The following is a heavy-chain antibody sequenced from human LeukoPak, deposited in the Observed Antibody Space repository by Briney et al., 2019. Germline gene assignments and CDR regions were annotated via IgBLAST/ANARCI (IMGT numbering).Heavy chain of an antibody. CDR2: ISSRSSSI. D-gene: IGHD4-17*01. CDR3: ARGDYGDRDLDY. Sequence: GGSLRLSCAASGFTFSSYSMNWVRQAPGKGLEWVSYISSRSSSIYYADSVKGRFTLSRDNAKNSLYLQMNSLRDEDTAVYYCARGDYGDRDLDYWGQGALVTVSS. V-gene: IGHV3-48*02. CDR1: GFTFSSYS. J-gene: IGHJ4*02.